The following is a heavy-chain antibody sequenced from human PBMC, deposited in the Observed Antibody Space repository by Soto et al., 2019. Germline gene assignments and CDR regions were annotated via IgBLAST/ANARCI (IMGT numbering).Heavy chain of an antibody. V-gene: IGHV3-15*01. CDR2: VKRQTDGGPAGPT. CDR1: GFTFSFSDAW. D-gene: IGHD6-13*01. Sequence: EVQLVESGGGLVKPGGSLRLSCAASGFTFSFSDAWMSWVRQAPGKGLEWVGRVKRQTDGGPAGPTDYAAPMKGRFSISRDDSKNTVYLQINSLKTEDTAIYYCATGVAGAFDFWGQGTMVTVSS. J-gene: IGHJ3*01. CDR3: ATGVAGAFDF.